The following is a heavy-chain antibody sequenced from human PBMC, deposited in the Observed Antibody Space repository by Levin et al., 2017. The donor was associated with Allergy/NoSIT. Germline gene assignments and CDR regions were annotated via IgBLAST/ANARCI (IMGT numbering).Heavy chain of an antibody. Sequence: GGSLRLSCAASGFSFRSFGMHWVRQAPGKGLEWVAVISYDESDKFYADSAKGRFTISRDNTKNTLYLQMNSLRREDAAVYYCAKDVVFGTSSWSLDFWGQGTLVTVSS. CDR1: GFSFRSFG. J-gene: IGHJ4*02. CDR3: AKDVVFGTSSWSLDF. D-gene: IGHD6-13*01. CDR2: ISYDESDK. V-gene: IGHV3-30*18.